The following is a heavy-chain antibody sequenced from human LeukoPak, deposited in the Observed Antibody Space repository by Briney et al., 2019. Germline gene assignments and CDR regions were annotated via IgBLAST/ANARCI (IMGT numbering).Heavy chain of an antibody. D-gene: IGHD1-26*01. CDR3: ARDKGGATPEPFDY. J-gene: IGHJ4*02. CDR2: ISTIGST. Sequence: SETLSLTCTVSSGSISSSNYYWSWIRQPAGKGLEWIGRISTIGSTNYNPSLNSRVTISIDTSKNQFSLKLSSVTAADTAVYYCARDKGGATPEPFDYWGQGTLDTVSS. CDR1: SGSISSSNYY. V-gene: IGHV4-61*02.